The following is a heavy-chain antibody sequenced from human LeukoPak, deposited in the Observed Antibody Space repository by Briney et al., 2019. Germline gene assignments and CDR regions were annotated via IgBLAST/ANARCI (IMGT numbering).Heavy chain of an antibody. CDR3: ARHGLIATINAYFDY. V-gene: IGHV4-39*01. CDR2: IYYSGST. CDR1: GGSISCSSYC. J-gene: IGHJ4*02. D-gene: IGHD5-24*01. Sequence: SETLSLTCTVSGGSISCSSYCWGWIRQPPGKGLEWIGSIYYSGSTYYNPSLKSRVTISVDTSKNQFSLKLSSVTAADTAVYYCARHGLIATINAYFDYWGQGTLVTVSS.